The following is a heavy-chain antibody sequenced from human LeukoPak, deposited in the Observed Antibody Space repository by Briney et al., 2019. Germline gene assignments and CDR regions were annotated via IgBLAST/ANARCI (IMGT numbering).Heavy chain of an antibody. D-gene: IGHD1-26*01. CDR1: GFTFISYA. CDR2: FSYRGGST. V-gene: IGHV3-23*01. Sequence: GRSLRLSCAASGFTFISYAMSWVLQSSGKGQESVSAFSYRGGSTYYADSVKGRFNISRDNSKNTLYLQINSLRAEDTAVYYCAKFIITGVVGTTTLDYWGQGTLVTVSS. J-gene: IGHJ4*02. CDR3: AKFIITGVVGTTTLDY.